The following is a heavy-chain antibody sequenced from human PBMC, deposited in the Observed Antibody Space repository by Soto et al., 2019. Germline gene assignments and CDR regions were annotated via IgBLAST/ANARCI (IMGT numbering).Heavy chain of an antibody. D-gene: IGHD3-10*01. Sequence: GGSLRLSCAASGFTFSSYGMHWVRQAPGKGLEWVAVIWYDGSNKYYADSVKGRFTISRDNSKNTLYLQMNSLRAEDTAVYYCARGKGTMVRGVVRYYYGMDVWGQGTTVTVSS. CDR2: IWYDGSNK. V-gene: IGHV3-33*01. CDR3: ARGKGTMVRGVVRYYYGMDV. J-gene: IGHJ6*02. CDR1: GFTFSSYG.